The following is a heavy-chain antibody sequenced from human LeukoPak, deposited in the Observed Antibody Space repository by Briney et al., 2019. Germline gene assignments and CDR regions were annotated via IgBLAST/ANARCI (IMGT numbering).Heavy chain of an antibody. V-gene: IGHV4-38-2*01. D-gene: IGHD2-2*01. J-gene: IGHJ5*02. CDR1: GYPISSGYY. CDR2: IYHSGST. CDR3: ARVVVVPAAMSYNWFDP. Sequence: PSETLSLTCAVSGYPISSGYYWGWIRQPPGKGLEWIGSIYHSGSTYYNPSLKSRVTISVDTSKNQFSLKLSSVTAADTAVYYCARVVVVPAAMSYNWFDPWGQGTLVTVSS.